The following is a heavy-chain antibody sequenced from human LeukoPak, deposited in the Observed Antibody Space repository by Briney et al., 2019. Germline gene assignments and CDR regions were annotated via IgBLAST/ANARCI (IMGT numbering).Heavy chain of an antibody. D-gene: IGHD2-21*01. CDR1: GFTFSSYS. CDR3: ARDVVVRGTVLDY. Sequence: MPGGSLRLSCAASGFTFSSYSMNWVRQAPGKGLEWVSSISSSSSYIYYADSVKGRFTISRDNAKNSLYLQMNSLRAEDTAVYYCARDVVVRGTVLDYWGQGTLVTVSS. J-gene: IGHJ4*02. CDR2: ISSSSSYI. V-gene: IGHV3-21*01.